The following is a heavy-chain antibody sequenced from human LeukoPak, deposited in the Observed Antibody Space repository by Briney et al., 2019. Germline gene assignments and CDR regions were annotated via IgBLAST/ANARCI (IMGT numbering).Heavy chain of an antibody. Sequence: GGSPRLSCAASGFTFSSYEMNWVRQAPGKGLEWVSYISSSGSTIYYADSVKGRFTISRDNAKNSLYLQMNSLRAEDTAVYYCAREPRRAMGVTFFDYWGQGTLVTVSS. CDR3: AREPRRAMGVTFFDY. D-gene: IGHD5-18*01. CDR2: ISSSGSTI. CDR1: GFTFSSYE. V-gene: IGHV3-48*03. J-gene: IGHJ4*02.